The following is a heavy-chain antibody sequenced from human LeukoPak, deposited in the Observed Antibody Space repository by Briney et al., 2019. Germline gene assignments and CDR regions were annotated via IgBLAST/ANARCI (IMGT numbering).Heavy chain of an antibody. D-gene: IGHD5-24*01. CDR2: IIPIFGTA. V-gene: IGHV1-69*13. CDR3: ARGGGDGYNHDYYYGMDV. J-gene: IGHJ6*02. CDR1: GGTFSSYA. Sequence: ASVKVSCKASGGTFSSYAISWVRQAPGQGLEWMGGIIPIFGTANYVQKFQGRVTITADESTSTAYMELSSLRSEDTAVYYCARGGGDGYNHDYYYGMDVWGQGTTVTVSS.